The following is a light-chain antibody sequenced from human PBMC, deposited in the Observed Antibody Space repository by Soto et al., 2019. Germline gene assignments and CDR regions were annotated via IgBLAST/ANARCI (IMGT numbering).Light chain of an antibody. Sequence: EIVLTQSPGTLSLSPGKRATLSCRASQSISSTHLAWYQHKPGQAPRLLIYGSSTRATGVPDRFSGSGSGTDFTLTITGLEPEDFAVYYCQLYGTSPPRYIFGQGTKLEIK. CDR3: QLYGTSPPRYI. V-gene: IGKV3-20*01. CDR2: GSS. J-gene: IGKJ2*01. CDR1: QSISSTH.